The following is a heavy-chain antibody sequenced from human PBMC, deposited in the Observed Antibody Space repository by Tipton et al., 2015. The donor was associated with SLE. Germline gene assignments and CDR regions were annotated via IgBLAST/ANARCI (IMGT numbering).Heavy chain of an antibody. Sequence: LRLSCTVSSGSVSSGAYYWSWIRQHPGKGLEWIGYVFSSGTTYYNPSLQGRLSMSLDTSKNQLSLKLSSVTAADTAVYYCAGGFYYGSGTFSDFEYWGQGTLATVSS. CDR3: AGGFYYGSGTFSDFEY. CDR2: VFSSGTT. D-gene: IGHD3-10*01. V-gene: IGHV4-31*03. J-gene: IGHJ4*02. CDR1: SGSVSSGAYY.